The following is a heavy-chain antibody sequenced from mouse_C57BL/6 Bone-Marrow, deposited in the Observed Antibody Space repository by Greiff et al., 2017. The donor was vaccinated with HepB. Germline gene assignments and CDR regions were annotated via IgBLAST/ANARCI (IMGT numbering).Heavy chain of an antibody. CDR3: TRDILIYYYGSSLCYFDY. CDR1: GYTFTDYE. CDR2: IDPETGGT. V-gene: IGHV1-15*01. J-gene: IGHJ2*01. D-gene: IGHD1-1*01. Sequence: QVQLQQSGAELVRPGASVTLSCKASGYTFTDYEMHWVKQTPVHGLEWIGAIDPETGGTAYNQKFKGKAILTADKSSSTAYMELRSLTSEDSAVYYCTRDILIYYYGSSLCYFDYWGQGTTLTVSS.